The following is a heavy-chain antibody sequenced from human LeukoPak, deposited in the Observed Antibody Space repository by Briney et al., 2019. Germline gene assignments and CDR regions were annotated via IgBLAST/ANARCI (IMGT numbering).Heavy chain of an antibody. Sequence: GGSLRLSCAASGFTFSSYWMHWVRQAPGKGLVWVSRINSDGSSTSYADSVTGRFTISRDNAKNTLYLQMNSLRAEDTAVYYCARDYHYYDSSGYYYTEGAPDYWGQGNLVTVSS. CDR1: GFTFSSYW. V-gene: IGHV3-74*01. CDR2: INSDGSST. D-gene: IGHD3-22*01. CDR3: ARDYHYYDSSGYYYTEGAPDY. J-gene: IGHJ4*02.